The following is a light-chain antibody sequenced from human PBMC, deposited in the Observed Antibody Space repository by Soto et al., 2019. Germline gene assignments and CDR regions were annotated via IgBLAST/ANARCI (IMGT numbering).Light chain of an antibody. V-gene: IGKV1-8*01. J-gene: IGKJ1*01. CDR2: AAS. CDR1: QGISSY. Sequence: AIRMTQSPSSLSASTGDRVTITCRASQGISSYLAWYQQKPGKAPKILIYAASTLQSGVPSMFSGSGSGTDFTLTISCLQSEDFATYYCQQYYSYPWTFGQGTKVEIK. CDR3: QQYYSYPWT.